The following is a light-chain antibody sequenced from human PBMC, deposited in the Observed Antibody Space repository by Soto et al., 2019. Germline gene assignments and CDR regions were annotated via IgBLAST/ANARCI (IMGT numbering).Light chain of an antibody. CDR2: GAS. V-gene: IGKV3D-20*02. J-gene: IGKJ2*01. CDR1: QSVSSSY. CDR3: QQRSNWPRGYT. Sequence: EIVLTQSPGTLSLSPGERATLSCRASQSVSSSYLAWYQQKPGQAPRLLIYGASSRATGIPDRFSGSGSGTDFTLTISRLEPEDFAVYYCQQRSNWPRGYTFGQGTKLEIK.